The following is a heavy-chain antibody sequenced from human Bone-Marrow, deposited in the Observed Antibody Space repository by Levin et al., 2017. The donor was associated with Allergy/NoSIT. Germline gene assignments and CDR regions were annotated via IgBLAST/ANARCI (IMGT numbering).Heavy chain of an antibody. D-gene: IGHD5-12*01. CDR1: GFTFSDYY. Sequence: GESLKISCAASGFTFSDYYMSWIRQAPGKGLEWVSYISSSGSTIYYADSVKGRFTISRDNAKNSLYLQMNSLRAEDTAVYYCARGLYSGYGFPCGMDVWGQGTTVTVSS. CDR3: ARGLYSGYGFPCGMDV. J-gene: IGHJ6*02. CDR2: ISSSGSTI. V-gene: IGHV3-11*01.